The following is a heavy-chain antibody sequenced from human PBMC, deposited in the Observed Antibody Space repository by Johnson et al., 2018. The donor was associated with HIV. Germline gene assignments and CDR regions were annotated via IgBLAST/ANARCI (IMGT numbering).Heavy chain of an antibody. Sequence: QVQLVESGGGVVQPGGSLRLSCAASGFTFSSYGMHWVRQAPGKGLEWVAFIRYDGSNKYYADSVKGRFTISSDNSKNTLYLQMKSLRAEDTAVYYCARDDLRDTGAFDIWGQGTMVTVSS. CDR3: ARDDLRDTGAFDI. J-gene: IGHJ3*02. CDR2: IRYDGSNK. D-gene: IGHD2-8*02. CDR1: GFTFSSYG. V-gene: IGHV3-30*02.